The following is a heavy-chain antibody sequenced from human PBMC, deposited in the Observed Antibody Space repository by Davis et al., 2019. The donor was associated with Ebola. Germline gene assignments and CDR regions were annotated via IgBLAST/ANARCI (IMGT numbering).Heavy chain of an antibody. Sequence: MPSQTLSPTCPLPGGPISAHYWSWIRQPPGKGLEWIGSIHYSGSTNYNPSLKSRVTISVDTSKNQFSLKLSSVTAADTAGYFCARDRAPSVYHGLAVWGQGTTVTVSS. CDR3: ARDRAPSVYHGLAV. J-gene: IGHJ6*02. CDR2: IHYSGST. D-gene: IGHD3-16*02. CDR1: GGPISAHY. V-gene: IGHV4-59*11.